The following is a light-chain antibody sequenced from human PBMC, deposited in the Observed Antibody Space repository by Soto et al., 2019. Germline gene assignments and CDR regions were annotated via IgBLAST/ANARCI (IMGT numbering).Light chain of an antibody. Sequence: QSALTQPASVSGSPGQSITISCTGTSSDVGSYNYVSWYQQHPGKAPKLMIYDVSNRPSGVSNRFSGSKSGNTASLTISGLQAEDEADYYCSSYTSVSTDVFGTGTQLTVL. J-gene: IGLJ1*01. V-gene: IGLV2-14*01. CDR3: SSYTSVSTDV. CDR2: DVS. CDR1: SSDVGSYNY.